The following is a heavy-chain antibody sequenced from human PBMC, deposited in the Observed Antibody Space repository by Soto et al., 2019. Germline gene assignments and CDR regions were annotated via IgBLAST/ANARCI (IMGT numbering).Heavy chain of an antibody. CDR1: GYKVSTWHNFTSYW. J-gene: IGHJ4*02. Sequence: PGESLKISCMGSGYKVSTWHNFTSYWIAWVRQMPGEGLEWMGIIYPGDSDTRYSPSFQGQVTISADKSISTAYLQWSSLKASDTAMYYCASRMAVDGYFDYWGQGTLVTVYS. CDR2: IYPGDSDT. CDR3: ASRMAVDGYFDY. V-gene: IGHV5-51*01. D-gene: IGHD6-19*01.